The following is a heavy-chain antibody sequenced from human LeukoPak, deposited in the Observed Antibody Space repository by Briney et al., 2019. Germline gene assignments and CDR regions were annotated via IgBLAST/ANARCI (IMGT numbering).Heavy chain of an antibody. CDR2: IYYSGST. V-gene: IGHV4-59*08. CDR3: ATLAAGIDY. CDR1: GGSISSYY. J-gene: IGHJ4*02. Sequence: SETLSLTCTVSGGSISSYYWSWIRQPPGKGLEWIGYIYYSGSTNYNPSLKSRVTISVDTSKNQFSLKLSSVTAADTAVYYCATLAAGIDYWGQGTLVTVSS. D-gene: IGHD6-13*01.